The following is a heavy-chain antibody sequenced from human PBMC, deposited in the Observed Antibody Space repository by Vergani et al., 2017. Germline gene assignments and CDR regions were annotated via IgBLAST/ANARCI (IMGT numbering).Heavy chain of an antibody. CDR3: AKDAGSSWYRFFDY. J-gene: IGHJ4*02. V-gene: IGHV3-30*18. CDR1: GFTFSSYG. CDR2: ISYDGSNK. D-gene: IGHD6-13*01. Sequence: QVQLVESGGGLVKPGGSLRLSCAASGFTFSSYGMHWVRQAPGKGLEWVAVISYDGSNKYYADSVKGRFTISRDNSKNTLYLQMNSLRAEDTAVYYCAKDAGSSWYRFFDYWGQGTLVTVSS.